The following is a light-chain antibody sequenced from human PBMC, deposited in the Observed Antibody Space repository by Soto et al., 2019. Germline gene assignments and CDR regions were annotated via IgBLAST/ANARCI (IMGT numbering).Light chain of an antibody. CDR3: QQYGNSPQT. V-gene: IGKV3-20*01. Sequence: EIVLTQSPGTLSLSPGERATLSCRASQSVSSTYLAWYQQRPGQTPKLLIYEASTRATGIPDRFSGSGSGTDYTLTIGSLEPEDFAVYYCQQYGNSPQTFGQGTKVEIK. CDR1: QSVSSTY. J-gene: IGKJ1*01. CDR2: EAS.